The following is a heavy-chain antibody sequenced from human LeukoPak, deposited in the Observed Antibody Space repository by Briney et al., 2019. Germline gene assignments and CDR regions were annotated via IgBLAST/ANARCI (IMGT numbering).Heavy chain of an antibody. Sequence: SETLSLTCTVSGASISSGAYHWSWIRQAPGKGLEWIGHSGTTSYNPSLNGRVSISVDTSKNQFSLRLTSVTAAVTAVYFCATYYGSQGGSGSWGQGTRVTVSS. D-gene: IGHD3-10*01. J-gene: IGHJ5*02. CDR2: SGTT. V-gene: IGHV4-30-4*01. CDR1: GASISSGAYH. CDR3: ATYYGSQGGSGS.